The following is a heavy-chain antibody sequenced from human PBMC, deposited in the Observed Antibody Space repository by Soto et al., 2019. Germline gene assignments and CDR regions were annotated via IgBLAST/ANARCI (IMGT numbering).Heavy chain of an antibody. V-gene: IGHV3-7*01. J-gene: IGHJ4*02. CDR2: IKQDGSEK. Sequence: GGSLRLSCAASGFTFSSYWMSWVRQAPGKGLEWVANIKQDGSEKYYVDSVKGRFTISRDNAKNSLYLQMNSLRAEDTAVYYCARISWVWDYGDYFDYWGQGTLVTVSS. CDR1: GFTFSSYW. D-gene: IGHD4-17*01. CDR3: ARISWVWDYGDYFDY.